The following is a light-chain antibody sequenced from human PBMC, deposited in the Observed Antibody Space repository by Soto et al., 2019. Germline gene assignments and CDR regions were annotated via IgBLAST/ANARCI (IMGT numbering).Light chain of an antibody. J-gene: IGKJ3*01. CDR3: QQRSNWPT. CDR2: DAS. CDR1: QSVTSY. Sequence: TLPLSPGERATLSCRASQSVTSYLAWYQQKPGQAPRLLIYDASNRATGIPARFTGSGSGTDFTLTISSLEPEDFAVYYCQQRSNWPTFGPGTKVDIK. V-gene: IGKV3-11*01.